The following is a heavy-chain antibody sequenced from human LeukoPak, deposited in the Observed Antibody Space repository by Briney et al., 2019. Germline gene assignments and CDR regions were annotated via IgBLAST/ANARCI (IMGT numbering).Heavy chain of an antibody. V-gene: IGHV3-7*01. CDR1: GFTFSAYS. CDR3: ARGFQRGDSPV. Sequence: GGSLRLSCAPSGFTFSAYSLSWVRQAPGKGLEWVAKIKKDGSEKDYVDSVKGRFTISRDNAKGSLYLQLNSLRAEDTAVHYCARGFQRGDSPVWGQGTLVTVPS. D-gene: IGHD2-21*02. J-gene: IGHJ4*02. CDR2: IKKDGSEK.